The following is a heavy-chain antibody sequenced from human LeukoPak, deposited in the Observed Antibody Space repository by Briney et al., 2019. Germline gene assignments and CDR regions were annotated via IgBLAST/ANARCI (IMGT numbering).Heavy chain of an antibody. Sequence: SGTLSLTCAVSGGSISSSNWWSWVRQPPGKGLEWIGYIYYSGSTNYNPSLKSRVTISVDTSKNQFSLKLSSVTAADTAVYYCARALGYCSSTSCRNWFDPWGQGTLVTVSS. CDR3: ARALGYCSSTSCRNWFDP. V-gene: IGHV4-4*02. CDR2: IYYSGST. J-gene: IGHJ5*02. D-gene: IGHD2-2*01. CDR1: GGSISSSNW.